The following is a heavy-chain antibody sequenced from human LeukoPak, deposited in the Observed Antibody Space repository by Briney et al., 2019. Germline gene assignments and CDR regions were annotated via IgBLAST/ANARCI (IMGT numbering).Heavy chain of an antibody. CDR2: ISDRGGSS. Sequence: GGSLRLSCAASGFTFSSYAMSWVRQAPGKGLEWVSVISDRGGSSYYADSVKGRFTISRDKSKNTLVLQMNSLRAEDTAVYYCAKLGYCSSTSCYSWGQGTLVTVSS. CDR3: AKLGYCSSTSCYS. CDR1: GFTFSSYA. J-gene: IGHJ4*02. D-gene: IGHD2-2*01. V-gene: IGHV3-23*01.